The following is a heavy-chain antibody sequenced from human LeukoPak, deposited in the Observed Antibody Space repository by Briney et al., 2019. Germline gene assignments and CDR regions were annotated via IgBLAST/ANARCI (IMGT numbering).Heavy chain of an antibody. D-gene: IGHD2-2*01. J-gene: IGHJ4*02. Sequence: ASVKVSLKASGYPFTDYYMHWVRQAPGQGLEWVGWINPNSGGTHSAQKFQGWVTMTRDTSISTAYMELSRLTSDDTAVYYCARANALYCSSTTCLFDYWGQGTLVTVSS. CDR2: INPNSGGT. V-gene: IGHV1-2*04. CDR1: GYPFTDYY. CDR3: ARANALYCSSTTCLFDY.